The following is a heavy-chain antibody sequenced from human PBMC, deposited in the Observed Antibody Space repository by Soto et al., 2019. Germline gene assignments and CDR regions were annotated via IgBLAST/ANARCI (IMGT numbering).Heavy chain of an antibody. CDR1: GYTFNSYG. CDR3: SRASPPADY. V-gene: IGHV1-18*01. J-gene: IGHJ4*03. Sequence: QVQLVQSGAEVKKPGASVKVSCKASGYTFNSYGIAWVRQAPGQGLEWMGWISAYNGNTNYARKLQGRVTMTTDTYTSTAYMELRSRRSDDTAVYYCSRASPPADYWGQGTLVTVSS. CDR2: ISAYNGNT.